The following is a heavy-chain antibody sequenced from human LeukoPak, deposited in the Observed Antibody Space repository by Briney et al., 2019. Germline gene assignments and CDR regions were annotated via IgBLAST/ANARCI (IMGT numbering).Heavy chain of an antibody. D-gene: IGHD3-10*01. CDR2: INPNSGGT. V-gene: IGHV1-2*02. CDR1: GYTFTGYY. Sequence: ASVKVSCKASGYTFTGYYMHWVRQAPGQGLEWMGWINPNSGGTNYAQKFQGRVTMTRDTSISTAYMELRSLRSDDTAVYYCARENDNKWFGEFFDYWGQGTLVTVSS. J-gene: IGHJ4*02. CDR3: ARENDNKWFGEFFDY.